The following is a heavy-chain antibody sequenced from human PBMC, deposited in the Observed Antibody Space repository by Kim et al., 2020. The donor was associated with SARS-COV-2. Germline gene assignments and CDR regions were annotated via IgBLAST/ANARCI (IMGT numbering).Heavy chain of an antibody. Sequence: SETLSLTCTVSGGSISSYYWSWIRQPPGKGLEWIGYIYHSGSTNYNPSLKSRVTISVDTSKNQFSLKLSSVTAADTAVYYCARLGGFDWLLHYYYYGMDVWGQGTTVTVSS. CDR2: IYHSGST. J-gene: IGHJ6*02. D-gene: IGHD3-9*01. CDR1: GGSISSYY. CDR3: ARLGGFDWLLHYYYYGMDV. V-gene: IGHV4-59*01.